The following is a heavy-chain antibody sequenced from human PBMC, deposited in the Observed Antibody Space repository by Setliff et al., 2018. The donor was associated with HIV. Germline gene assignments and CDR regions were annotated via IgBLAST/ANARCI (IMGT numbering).Heavy chain of an antibody. J-gene: IGHJ4*02. V-gene: IGHV4-30-4*08. CDR1: GGSLSSGDYY. Sequence: LSLTCTVSGGSLSSGDYYWSWIRQPPGKGLEWIGYIYYSGSTYYNPSLKSRVTISVDTSKNQFSLKVSSVTAADTAVYYCARDRGGGYNNLDYWGQGTLVTVSS. D-gene: IGHD5-12*01. CDR2: IYYSGST. CDR3: ARDRGGGYNNLDY.